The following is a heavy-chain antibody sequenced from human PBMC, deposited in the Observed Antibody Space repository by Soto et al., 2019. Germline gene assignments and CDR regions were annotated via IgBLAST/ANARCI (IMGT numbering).Heavy chain of an antibody. CDR2: IYYSGST. CDR1: GGSISSNY. D-gene: IGHD2-15*01. J-gene: IGHJ6*03. Sequence: QVQLQESGPGLVKPSETLSLTCTVSGGSISSNYWSWIRQPPGKGLEWIGYIYYSGSTNYNPSLKRRVTISVDTSKNQCSLTLSSVTAADTAVYYCARVLDSCSGGSCYSGYYYYMDVWGKGTTVTVSS. V-gene: IGHV4-59*01. CDR3: ARVLDSCSGGSCYSGYYYYMDV.